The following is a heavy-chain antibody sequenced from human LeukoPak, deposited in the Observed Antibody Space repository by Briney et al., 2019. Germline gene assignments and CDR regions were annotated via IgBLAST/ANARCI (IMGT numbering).Heavy chain of an antibody. Sequence: ASVKVSCKASGGTLSSYTISWVRQAPGQGLEWMGRIIPILGIANYAQKFQGRVTITADKSTSTAYMELSSLRSEDAAVYYCARDKDFWSGYRFGPYDAFDIWGQGTMVTVSS. CDR3: ARDKDFWSGYRFGPYDAFDI. J-gene: IGHJ3*02. V-gene: IGHV1-69*04. D-gene: IGHD3-3*01. CDR2: IIPILGIA. CDR1: GGTLSSYT.